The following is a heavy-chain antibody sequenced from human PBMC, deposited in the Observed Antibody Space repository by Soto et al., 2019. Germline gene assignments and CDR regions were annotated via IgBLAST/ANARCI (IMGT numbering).Heavy chain of an antibody. J-gene: IGHJ5*02. CDR2: INPNSGGT. V-gene: IGHV1-2*02. CDR3: ARVNCERDPYNWFDP. D-gene: IGHD1-20*01. CDR1: GYTFTGYY. Sequence: GASVKVSSKASGYTFTGYYMHWVRQAPGQGLEWMGWINPNSGGTNYAQKFQGRVTMTRDTSISTAYMELSRLRSDDTAVYYCARVNCERDPYNWFDPWGQGTLVTVSS.